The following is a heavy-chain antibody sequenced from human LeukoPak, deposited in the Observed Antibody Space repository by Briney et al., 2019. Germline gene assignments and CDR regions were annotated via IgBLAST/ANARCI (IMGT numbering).Heavy chain of an antibody. CDR2: ISYDGSNK. D-gene: IGHD1-14*01. CDR1: GFTFSSYG. Sequence: GGSLRLSCAASGFTFSSYGMHWVRQAPGKGLEWVAVISYDGSNKYYADSVKGRFTISRDNSKNTLYLQMNNLRAEDTAVYYCAKATGYLLWGQGTLVTVSS. CDR3: AKATGYLL. J-gene: IGHJ4*02. V-gene: IGHV3-30*18.